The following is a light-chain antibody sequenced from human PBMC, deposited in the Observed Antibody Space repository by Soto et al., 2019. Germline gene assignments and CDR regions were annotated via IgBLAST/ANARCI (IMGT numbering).Light chain of an antibody. CDR1: SSDVGGYNF. CDR2: DVD. J-gene: IGLJ3*02. CDR3: SSYRSSNTVV. V-gene: IGLV2-14*03. Sequence: QSALTQPASVSGSPGQSITISCTGTSSDVGGYNFVSWYQQHPGKAPKLMIYDVDHRPSGVSNRFSGSKSGNTASLTISGLQADDEADYYCSSYRSSNTVVFGGGTKVTVL.